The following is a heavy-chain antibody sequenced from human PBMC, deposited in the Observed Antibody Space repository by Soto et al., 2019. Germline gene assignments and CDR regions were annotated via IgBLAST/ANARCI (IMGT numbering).Heavy chain of an antibody. Sequence: QVQLVQSGAEVKKPGSSVKVSCKASGGTCSSYAISWVRQAPGQGLEWMGGIIPIFGTANYAQKFQGRVTLTADEATSPAYMELSSLRSEDTAVYYCAMGEQELELPNYWGQGTLVTVSS. D-gene: IGHD1-7*01. CDR1: GGTCSSYA. V-gene: IGHV1-69*01. CDR2: IIPIFGTA. J-gene: IGHJ4*02. CDR3: AMGEQELELPNY.